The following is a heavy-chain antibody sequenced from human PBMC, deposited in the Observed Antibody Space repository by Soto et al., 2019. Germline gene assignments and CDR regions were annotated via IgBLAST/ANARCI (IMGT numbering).Heavy chain of an antibody. CDR3: ARGEQYSGRIFDY. J-gene: IGHJ4*01. D-gene: IGHD1-26*01. CDR1: GDSVSSNSAG. CDR2: TYYRSKWYY. Sequence: PSQTLSLTCAITGDSVSSNSAGWSWVRQSPSRGLEWLGRTYYRSKWYYEYAVSVRGRITVNPDTSKNQYSLQLNSVTPEDTAVYFCARGEQYSGRIFDYWGQGTLVTVSS. V-gene: IGHV6-1*01.